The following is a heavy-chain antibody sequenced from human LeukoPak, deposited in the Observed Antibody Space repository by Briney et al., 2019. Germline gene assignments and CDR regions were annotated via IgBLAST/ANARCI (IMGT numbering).Heavy chain of an antibody. CDR1: GGSFSGYF. V-gene: IGHV4-34*01. D-gene: IGHD6-13*01. CDR3: ARAYGSSWYGHNWFDP. Sequence: SETLSLTCAVYGGSFSGYFWSWIRQPPGKGLEWIGEINHSGSTNYNPSLKSRVTISVDTSMNQFSLKLSSVTAADTAVYYCARAYGSSWYGHNWFDPWGQGTLVTVSS. J-gene: IGHJ5*02. CDR2: INHSGST.